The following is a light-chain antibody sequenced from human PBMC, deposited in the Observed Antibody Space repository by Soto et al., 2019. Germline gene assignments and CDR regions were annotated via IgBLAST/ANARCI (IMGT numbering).Light chain of an antibody. CDR1: QSVSRY. CDR3: QQRSNRIT. Sequence: GLTQSASTVSLSPGARATLSCRASQSVSRYLAWYQQKPGPAPSLLIYDTSYRATGIPARFSGTGSGTDFTLTLGSLEPEDFAVYDCQQRSNRITFGQGTRLEIK. V-gene: IGKV3-11*01. CDR2: DTS. J-gene: IGKJ5*01.